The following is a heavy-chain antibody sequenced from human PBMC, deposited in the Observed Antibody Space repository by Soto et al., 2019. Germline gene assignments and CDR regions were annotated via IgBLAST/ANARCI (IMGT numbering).Heavy chain of an antibody. CDR3: AKDSLYIKCAFDI. CDR1: GFTFNSYA. Sequence: GGSLRLSCSASGFTFNSYAMSWVRQAPGKGLEWVSAISGSGGSTYYADSVKGRFTISRDNSKNTLYLQMNSLRAEDTAVYYCAKDSLYIKCAFDIWGQGTMVTVSS. V-gene: IGHV3-23*01. J-gene: IGHJ3*02. CDR2: ISGSGGST. D-gene: IGHD1-20*01.